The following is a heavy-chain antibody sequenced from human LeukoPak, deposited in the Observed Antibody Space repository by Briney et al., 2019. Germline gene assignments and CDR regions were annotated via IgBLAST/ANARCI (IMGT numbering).Heavy chain of an antibody. J-gene: IGHJ4*02. D-gene: IGHD2-21*02. CDR3: AREDGTATAYYFVY. CDR1: GGTFTSYA. V-gene: IGHV1-69*13. CDR2: SILIFGTT. Sequence: SVKLSCKASGGTFTSYAISWVRQAPAQGLEWMGGSILIFGTTNYAQKFTGRVTITADESTSTAYMELSSLRSEDTAVYYCAREDGTATAYYFVYWGQGTLVTVSS.